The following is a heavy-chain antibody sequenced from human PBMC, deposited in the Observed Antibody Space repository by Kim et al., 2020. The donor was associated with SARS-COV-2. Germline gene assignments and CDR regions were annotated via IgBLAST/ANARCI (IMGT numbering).Heavy chain of an antibody. J-gene: IGHJ5*02. Sequence: KYTVDSVKGRLTTSRETAKNSLYLQMTSLRAEDTAVYYCAGGIAVSPWGQGTLVTVSS. CDR2: K. V-gene: IGHV3-7*04. CDR3: AGGIAVSP. D-gene: IGHD6-19*01.